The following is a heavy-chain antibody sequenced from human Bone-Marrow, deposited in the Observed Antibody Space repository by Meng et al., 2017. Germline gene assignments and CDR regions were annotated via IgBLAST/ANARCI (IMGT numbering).Heavy chain of an antibody. J-gene: IGHJ6*02. V-gene: IGHV3-43D*04. Sequence: GGSLRLSCAASGFTFADYAMHWVRQAPGKGLEWVSLISWDGGSTYYADSVKGRFTISRDNSKNSLYLQMNSLRAEDTALYYCAKDGYCSSTSCYHNYYYGMDVWGQGTTVTVSS. CDR1: GFTFADYA. CDR2: ISWDGGST. CDR3: AKDGYCSSTSCYHNYYYGMDV. D-gene: IGHD2-2*01.